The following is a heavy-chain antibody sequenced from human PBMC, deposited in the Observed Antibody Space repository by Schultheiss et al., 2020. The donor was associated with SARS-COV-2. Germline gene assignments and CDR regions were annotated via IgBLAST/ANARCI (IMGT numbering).Heavy chain of an antibody. CDR3: ARCASSSSGYNFAMDV. CDR1: GGSISSGGYY. CDR2: IYYSGST. D-gene: IGHD6-6*01. V-gene: IGHV4-31*03. Sequence: SETLSLTCTVSGGSISSGGYYWSWIRQHPGKGLEWIGYIYYSGSTYYNPSLKSRVTISVDTSKMQYFLNLNSVTAADTAVYYCARCASSSSGYNFAMDVWGQGTMVTVSS. J-gene: IGHJ6*02.